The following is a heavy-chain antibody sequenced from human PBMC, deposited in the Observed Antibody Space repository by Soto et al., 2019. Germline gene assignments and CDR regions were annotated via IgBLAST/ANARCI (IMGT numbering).Heavy chain of an antibody. D-gene: IGHD3-22*01. CDR3: ARDRSSGYFDY. CDR1: GGSISSYY. CDR2: IYYSGST. V-gene: IGHV4-59*01. Sequence: SETLSRTCTVSGGSISSYYWSWIRQPPGKGLEWIGYIYYSGSTNYNPSLKSRVTISVDTSKNQFSLKLSSVTAADTAVYYCARDRSSGYFDYWGQGTLVTVSS. J-gene: IGHJ4*02.